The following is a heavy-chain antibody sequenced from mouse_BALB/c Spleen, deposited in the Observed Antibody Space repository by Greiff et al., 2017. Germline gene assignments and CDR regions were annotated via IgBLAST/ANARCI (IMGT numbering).Heavy chain of an antibody. CDR3: ARGGYGSSYYFDN. CDR1: GYTFTSYY. J-gene: IGHJ2*01. D-gene: IGHD1-1*01. V-gene: IGHV1S56*01. CDR2: IYPGNVNT. Sequence: VQLQQSGPELVKPGASVRISCKASGYTFTSYYIHWVKQRPGQGLEWIGWIYPGNVNTKYNEKFKGKATLTADKSSSTAYMQLSSLTSEDSAVYFCARGGYGSSYYFDNWGQGTTRTVSS.